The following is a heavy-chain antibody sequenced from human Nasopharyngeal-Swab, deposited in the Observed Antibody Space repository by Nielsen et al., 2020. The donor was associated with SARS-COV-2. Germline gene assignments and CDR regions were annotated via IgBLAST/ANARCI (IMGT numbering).Heavy chain of an antibody. CDR1: GFTFRSSW. J-gene: IGHJ5*02. CDR2: INQDGSPK. V-gene: IGHV3-7*03. Sequence: GGPLRLSCAASGFTFRSSWMSWVRQAPGKGLECVANINQDGSPKYSVDSVKGRFTVSRDNAENLMYLQMDNLRAEDTAIYYCARISRGYTGYVDQNWFDPWGQGTLVTVSS. CDR3: ARISRGYTGYVDQNWFDP. D-gene: IGHD5-12*01.